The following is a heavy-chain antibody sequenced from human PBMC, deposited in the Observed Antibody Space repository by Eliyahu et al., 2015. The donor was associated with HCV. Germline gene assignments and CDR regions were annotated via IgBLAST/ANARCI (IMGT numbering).Heavy chain of an antibody. CDR1: GXTFSCYG. Sequence: QVXLVESGGGVVQPGXSLXLXXAXSGXTFSCYGMPWVRQAPGKGLEWVAIISSDGSNKYYGDSVKGRFTISRDNSKNTMYLQMNSLITEDTAVYYCATGGVIDYWGQGTLVTVSS. CDR2: ISSDGSNK. D-gene: IGHD1-14*01. V-gene: IGHV3-30*03. J-gene: IGHJ4*02. CDR3: ATGGVIDY.